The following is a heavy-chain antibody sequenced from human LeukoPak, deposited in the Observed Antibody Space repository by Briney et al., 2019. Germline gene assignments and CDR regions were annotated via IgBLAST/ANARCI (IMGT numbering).Heavy chain of an antibody. CDR2: ISGRGTSK. V-gene: IGHV3-23*01. J-gene: IGHJ6*03. D-gene: IGHD5-18*01. CDR3: AKDTALIYGNYYYYMDV. CDR1: GLTFNNYA. Sequence: GGSLRLSCAVSGLTFNNYAMSWVRQAPGKGLEWVSGISGRGTSKYYADSVKGRFTISRDNSKNTLYLQMNSLRAEDTAVYYCAKDTALIYGNYYYYMDVWGKGTTVTISS.